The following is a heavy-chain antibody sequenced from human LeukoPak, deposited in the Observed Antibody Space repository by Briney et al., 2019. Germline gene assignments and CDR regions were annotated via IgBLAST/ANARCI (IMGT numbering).Heavy chain of an antibody. V-gene: IGHV4-39*01. CDR2: IYYSGST. Sequence: SETLSLTCTVSSDSISSNSYYWGWIRQPPGKGREWIGSIYYSGSTYYNPSLKSRVTISVDTSKNQFSLKLSSVTAADTAVYYCARLIKYDILTGYYFDYWGQGILVTVSS. D-gene: IGHD3-9*01. CDR3: ARLIKYDILTGYYFDY. J-gene: IGHJ4*02. CDR1: SDSISSNSYY.